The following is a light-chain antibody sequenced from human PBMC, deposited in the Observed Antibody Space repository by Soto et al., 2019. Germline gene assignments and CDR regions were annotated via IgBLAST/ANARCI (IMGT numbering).Light chain of an antibody. CDR1: QSVDSKY. CDR2: GES. CDR3: QQYGSSLYT. J-gene: IGKJ2*01. Sequence: ENVWTQAPGTLSLSPGEGATLSCRASQSVDSKYLAWYQQKSGQAPRLLIYGESSRATGIPDRFSGGGSATAFTLTICRREPEDFAVYFCQQYGSSLYTFGQVTKLEI. V-gene: IGKV3-20*01.